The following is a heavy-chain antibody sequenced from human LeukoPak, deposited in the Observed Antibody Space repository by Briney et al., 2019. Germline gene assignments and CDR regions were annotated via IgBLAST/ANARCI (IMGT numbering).Heavy chain of an antibody. J-gene: IGHJ4*02. CDR2: ISGSGGST. CDR3: AKDRWELRGPYFDY. D-gene: IGHD1-26*01. V-gene: IGHV3-23*01. CDR1: GFTFSSYA. Sequence: GGSLRLSCAASGFTFSSYAMSWVRQAPGKGLEWVSTISGSGGSTYYADSVKGRFTISRDNSKNTLYLQMNSLRAEDTAVYYCAKDRWELRGPYFDYWGQGTLVTVSS.